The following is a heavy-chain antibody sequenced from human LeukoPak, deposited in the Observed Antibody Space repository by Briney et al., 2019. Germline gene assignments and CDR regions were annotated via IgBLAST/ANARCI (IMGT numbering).Heavy chain of an antibody. CDR2: ISGSGAST. Sequence: GGSLRLSCLTSGFTLSTNAMSWVRQAPGKRLEWISGISGSGASTYYADSVKGRFTISRDDSRNTLYLQMNSLRGDDTAVYYCEKDVGKWESLHFFDYWGQGTLVTVSS. V-gene: IGHV3-23*01. CDR3: EKDVGKWESLHFFDY. J-gene: IGHJ4*02. D-gene: IGHD1-26*01. CDR1: GFTLSTNA.